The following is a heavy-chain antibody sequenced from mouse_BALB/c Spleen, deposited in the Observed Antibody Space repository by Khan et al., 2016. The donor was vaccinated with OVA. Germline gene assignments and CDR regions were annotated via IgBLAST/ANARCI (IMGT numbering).Heavy chain of an antibody. CDR1: GYTFTSYW. CDR3: AREEALYYFDY. V-gene: IGHV1-76*01. Sequence: VQLKQSGAELVRPGTSVKLSCKTSGYTFTSYWIHWVKQRSGQGLEWIARIYPGTNNTYYNENFKDKATLTADKASSTVYLQLSSLKSEDSAVFFCAREEALYYFDYWGQGTTLTVSS. D-gene: IGHD3-2*02. CDR2: IYPGTNNT. J-gene: IGHJ2*01.